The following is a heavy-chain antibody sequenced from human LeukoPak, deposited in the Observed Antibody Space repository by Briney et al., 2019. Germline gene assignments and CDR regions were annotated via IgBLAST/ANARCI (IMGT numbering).Heavy chain of an antibody. CDR2: ISHSGST. Sequence: PSETLSLTCAVYGGSFSGYYWSWIRQPPGKGLEWIGEISHSGSTNYNPSLKSRVTISVDTSKNQFSLKLSSMTAEGTAVYYCASGYGDYGSPASPIDYWGEGTLVTVSS. J-gene: IGHJ4*02. V-gene: IGHV4-34*01. D-gene: IGHD4-17*01. CDR1: GGSFSGYY. CDR3: ASGYGDYGSPASPIDY.